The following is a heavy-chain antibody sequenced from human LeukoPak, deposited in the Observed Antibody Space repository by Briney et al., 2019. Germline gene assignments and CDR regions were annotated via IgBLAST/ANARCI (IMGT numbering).Heavy chain of an antibody. V-gene: IGHV5-51*01. CDR2: IYPGDSDT. J-gene: IGHJ4*02. D-gene: IGHD6-13*01. Sequence: GEPLKISCKGSEYSFTSYWIGWVPQMPGKGLEWMGIIYPGDSDTRYSPSFQGQVTISADKSISTAYLQWSSLKASDTAMYYCARRARSPNSSSWYYYFDYWGQGTLVTVSS. CDR1: EYSFTSYW. CDR3: ARRARSPNSSSWYYYFDY.